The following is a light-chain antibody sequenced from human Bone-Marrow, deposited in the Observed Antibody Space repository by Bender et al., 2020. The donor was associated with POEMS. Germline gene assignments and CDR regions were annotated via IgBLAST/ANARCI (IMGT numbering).Light chain of an antibody. J-gene: IGLJ2*01. CDR1: NIGSKS. V-gene: IGLV3-21*02. CDR2: EDS. CDR3: CSYTSSTTLV. Sequence: SYVLTQPPSVSVAPGQTATITCGGNNIGSKSVHWYQQKPGQAPVLVVYEDSDGPSGIPERFSGSDSGNTASLTISGLQADDEAEYYCCSYTSSTTLVFGGGTKVTVL.